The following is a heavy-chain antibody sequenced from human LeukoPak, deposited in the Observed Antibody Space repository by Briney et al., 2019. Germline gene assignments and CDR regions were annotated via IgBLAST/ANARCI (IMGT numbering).Heavy chain of an antibody. CDR2: SRSDAKGE. Sequence: PGGSLRLSCAASGFTFSNYGMHWVRQAQGKGLEWVAFSRSDAKGEYHADSVKGRFTISRDNSKNTLYLQMNSLRPDDTALYYCARDFWSGYYAGYWGWGALVTVSS. V-gene: IGHV3-30*02. CDR3: ARDFWSGYYAGY. CDR1: GFTFSNYG. D-gene: IGHD3-3*01. J-gene: IGHJ4*02.